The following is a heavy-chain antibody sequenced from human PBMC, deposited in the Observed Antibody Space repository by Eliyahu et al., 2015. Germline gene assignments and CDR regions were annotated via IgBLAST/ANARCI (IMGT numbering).Heavy chain of an antibody. J-gene: IGHJ4*02. D-gene: IGHD6-19*01. Sequence: QVQLQQWGAGLLKPSETLSLTCAVYSGSFSGYYWSWIRQPPGKGLEWIGEISHGGTTSYNPSLKSRVTISVDTSKNQFSLNMNSVTDADTAVYYCAREGAAVAGKQIDSWGQGTLVTVSS. CDR1: SGSFSGYY. CDR2: ISHGGTT. CDR3: AREGAAVAGKQIDS. V-gene: IGHV4-34*01.